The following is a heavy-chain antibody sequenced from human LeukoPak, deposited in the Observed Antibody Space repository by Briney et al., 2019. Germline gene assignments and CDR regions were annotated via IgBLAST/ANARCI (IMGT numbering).Heavy chain of an antibody. Sequence: QPGGSLRLSCAASGFTFSSYRMHWVRHAPGKGLVWVSRINSDGSSTSYADSVKGRFTISRDNAKNTLYLQMNSLRAEDTAVYYCARVGGRGSPVSYWGQGTLVTVSS. CDR1: GFTFSSYR. CDR2: INSDGSST. V-gene: IGHV3-74*01. J-gene: IGHJ4*02. CDR3: ARVGGRGSPVSY. D-gene: IGHD3-16*01.